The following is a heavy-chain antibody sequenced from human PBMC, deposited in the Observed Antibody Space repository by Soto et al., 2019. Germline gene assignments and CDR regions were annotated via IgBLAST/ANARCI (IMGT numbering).Heavy chain of an antibody. J-gene: IGHJ6*02. D-gene: IGHD3-10*01. Sequence: SQTLSLTCVISGDSVSSNNAAWNWIRQSPSRGLEWLGRTYYRSKWYNDYAVSVKSRIDINPDTSKNQLSLQLNSVSPEYTAMYYCARESYGSGSYDGMDVWGQGTTVTVSS. CDR2: TYYRSKWYN. CDR1: GDSVSSNNAA. V-gene: IGHV6-1*01. CDR3: ARESYGSGSYDGMDV.